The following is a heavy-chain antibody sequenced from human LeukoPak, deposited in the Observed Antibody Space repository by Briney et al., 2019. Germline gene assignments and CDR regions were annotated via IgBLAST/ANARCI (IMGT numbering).Heavy chain of an antibody. Sequence: GGSLRISCAASGFTFSNYWMTWVRQSPGNGLEWVATIKEDGNEKYYVGSVKGRFTISRDNTKGSLFLQMNSLRAEDTAVYCCARGTTDSPGIDYWGQGTLVTVSS. V-gene: IGHV3-7*01. D-gene: IGHD1-14*01. J-gene: IGHJ4*02. CDR1: GFTFSNYW. CDR2: IKEDGNEK. CDR3: ARGTTDSPGIDY.